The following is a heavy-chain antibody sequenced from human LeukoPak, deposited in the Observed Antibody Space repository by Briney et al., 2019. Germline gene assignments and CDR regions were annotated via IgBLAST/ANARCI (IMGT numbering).Heavy chain of an antibody. CDR3: ARGVPIRFGSFDY. D-gene: IGHD3-10*01. Sequence: PSETLSLTCTVSGYSISSGYYWGWIRQPPGKGLEWIGSIYHSGSTYYNPSLKSRVTISVDTSKNQFSLKLSSVTAADTAVYYCARGVPIRFGSFDYWGQGTLVTVSS. J-gene: IGHJ4*02. V-gene: IGHV4-38-2*02. CDR2: IYHSGST. CDR1: GYSISSGYY.